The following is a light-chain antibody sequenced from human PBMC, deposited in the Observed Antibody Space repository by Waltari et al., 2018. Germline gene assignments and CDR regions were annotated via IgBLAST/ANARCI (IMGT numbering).Light chain of an antibody. CDR1: QRLVYTDGRTY. J-gene: IGKJ2*01. CDR2: LVS. CDR3: MQALQPPYN. V-gene: IGKV2-28*01. Sequence: DIVMTQTPPALPVTLGEPASISCRSSQRLVYTDGRTYLDWYLQKPGQSPQLLMYLVSNRASGVPDKFSGSGSGTDFTLTISRVEAEDVGVYYCMQALQPPYNFGQGTKVEIK.